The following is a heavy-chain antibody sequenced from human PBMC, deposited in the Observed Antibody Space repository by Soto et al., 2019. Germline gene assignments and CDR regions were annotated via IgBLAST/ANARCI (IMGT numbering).Heavy chain of an antibody. CDR3: ARGPGGPDGPGDY. CDR2: ISYDGSNK. V-gene: IGHV3-30*03. D-gene: IGHD2-15*01. CDR1: GFTFSSYG. Sequence: PGGSLRLSCAASGFTFSSYGMHWVRQAPGKGLEWVAVISYDGSNKYYADSVKGRFTISRDNSKNTLYLQMNSLRAEDTAVYYCARGPGGPDGPGDYWGQGTLVTVSS. J-gene: IGHJ4*02.